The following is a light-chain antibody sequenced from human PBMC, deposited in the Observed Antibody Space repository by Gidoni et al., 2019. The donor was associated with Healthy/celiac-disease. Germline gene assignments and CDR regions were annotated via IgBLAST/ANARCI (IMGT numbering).Light chain of an antibody. CDR2: AAS. Sequence: AIRMTPSPSSFSASTGDRVTITCRASQGISSYLAWYQQKPGKAPKLLIDAASTLQSGVPSRFSGSGSGTYVTPTISCLQSEDFATYYCQQYYSYPPTFGGGTKVEIK. CDR3: QQYYSYPPT. CDR1: QGISSY. J-gene: IGKJ4*01. V-gene: IGKV1-8*01.